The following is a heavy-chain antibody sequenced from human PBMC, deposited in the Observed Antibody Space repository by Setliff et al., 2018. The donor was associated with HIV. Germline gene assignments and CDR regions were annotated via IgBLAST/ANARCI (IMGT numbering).Heavy chain of an antibody. Sequence: SETLSLTCTVSGGSISSHYWSWIRQPPGKGLEWIGSIYYSGSTNYNPSLKSRVTISVDTSKNQFSLRLTSLTAADTATYFCARAQIAAPRPYEYWGQGTLVTVSS. CDR3: ARAQIAAPRPYEY. J-gene: IGHJ4*02. V-gene: IGHV4-59*11. D-gene: IGHD6-6*01. CDR2: IYYSGST. CDR1: GGSISSHY.